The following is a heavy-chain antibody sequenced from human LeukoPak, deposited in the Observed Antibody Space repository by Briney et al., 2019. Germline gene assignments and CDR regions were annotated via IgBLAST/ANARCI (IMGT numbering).Heavy chain of an antibody. V-gene: IGHV1-46*01. J-gene: IGHJ4*02. CDR3: ARVGDSSGYEPFDY. Sequence: ASVKVSCKVSGGTFSNDSITWVRQAPGQGLEWMGIINPSGGSTSYAQKFQGRVTMTRDTSTSTVYMELSSLRSEDTAVYYCARVGDSSGYEPFDYWGQGTLVTVSS. D-gene: IGHD3-22*01. CDR2: INPSGGST. CDR1: GGTFSNDS.